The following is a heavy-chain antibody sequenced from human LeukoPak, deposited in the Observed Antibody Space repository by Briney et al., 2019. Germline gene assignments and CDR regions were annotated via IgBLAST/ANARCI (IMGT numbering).Heavy chain of an antibody. CDR2: ISSSGSTI. CDR3: ARDLSPTGSYCSSTSCYTPPGP. J-gene: IGHJ5*02. D-gene: IGHD2-2*02. Sequence: PGGSLRLSCAASGFTFSSYGMHWVRQAPGKGLEWVSYISSSGSTIYYADSVKGRFTISRDNAKNSLYLQMNSLRAEDTAVYYCARDLSPTGSYCSSTSCYTPPGPWGQGTLVTVSS. V-gene: IGHV3-48*04. CDR1: GFTFSSYG.